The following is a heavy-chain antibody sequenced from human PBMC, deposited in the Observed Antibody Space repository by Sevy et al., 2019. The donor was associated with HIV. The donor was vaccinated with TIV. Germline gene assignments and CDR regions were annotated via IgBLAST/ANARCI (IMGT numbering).Heavy chain of an antibody. Sequence: GGSLRLSCAASGVTFSSYGIHWVRQAPGKGLEWLSYISTGTDHIYYADSAKGRFTISRDDAKNSVYLEMKSLRDQDTALYYCVRRGVDAYNVYFDLWGQGTLVTVSS. CDR1: GVTFSSYG. D-gene: IGHD3-10*01. CDR3: VRRGVDAYNVYFDL. J-gene: IGHJ4*02. V-gene: IGHV3-21*05. CDR2: ISTGTDHI.